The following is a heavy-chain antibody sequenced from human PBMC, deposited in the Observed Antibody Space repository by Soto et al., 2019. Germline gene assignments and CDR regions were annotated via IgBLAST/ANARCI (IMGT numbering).Heavy chain of an antibody. CDR2: IIPIFGTA. V-gene: IGHV1-69*13. D-gene: IGHD3-16*02. Sequence: SVKVSCKASGGTFSSYAISWVRQAPGQGLEWMGGIIPIFGTANYAQKFQGRVTITADESTSTAYMELSSLRSEDTAVYYCARVMSTFGGVIARGGFDYWGQGTLVTVSS. J-gene: IGHJ4*02. CDR3: ARVMSTFGGVIARGGFDY. CDR1: GGTFSSYA.